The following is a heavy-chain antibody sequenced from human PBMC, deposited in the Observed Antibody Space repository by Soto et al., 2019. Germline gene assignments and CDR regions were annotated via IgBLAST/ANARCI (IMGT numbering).Heavy chain of an antibody. Sequence: SETLSLTCTVSGGSISSSSYYWGWIRQPPGKGLEWIGSIYYSGSTYYNPSLKSRVTISVDTSKNQFSLKLSSVTAADTAVYYCARFRGDDFWSGYYSYFDYWGQGTLVTVSS. CDR2: IYYSGST. D-gene: IGHD3-3*01. V-gene: IGHV4-39*01. CDR3: ARFRGDDFWSGYYSYFDY. J-gene: IGHJ4*02. CDR1: GGSISSSSYY.